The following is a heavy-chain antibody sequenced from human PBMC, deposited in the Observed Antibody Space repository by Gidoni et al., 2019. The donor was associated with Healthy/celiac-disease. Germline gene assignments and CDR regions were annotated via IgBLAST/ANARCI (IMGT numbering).Heavy chain of an antibody. J-gene: IGHJ5*02. CDR2: IYYSGST. V-gene: IGHV4-59*08. D-gene: IGHD6-19*01. CDR3: ARAGTTLWGGWFDP. Sequence: QVQLQASGPGLVKPSETLSLTCTVPGGSISRYYWSWIRQPPGKGLEWIGYIYYSGSTNYNPSLKSRVTISVDTSKNQFSLKLSSVTAADTAVYYCARAGTTLWGGWFDPWGQGTLVTVSS. CDR1: GGSISRYY.